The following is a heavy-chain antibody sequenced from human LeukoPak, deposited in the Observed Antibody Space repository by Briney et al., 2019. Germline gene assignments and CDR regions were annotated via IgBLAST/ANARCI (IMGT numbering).Heavy chain of an antibody. D-gene: IGHD6-19*01. J-gene: IGHJ6*02. Sequence: ASVKVSCKASGYTFTGYYMHWVRQAPGQGLEWMGWINPNSGGTNYAQKFQGRVTMTRDTSISTAYMELSRLRSDDTAVYYCVRDLPVYSSGWYNYYYYGMDVWGQGTTVTVSS. V-gene: IGHV1-2*02. CDR1: GYTFTGYY. CDR2: INPNSGGT. CDR3: VRDLPVYSSGWYNYYYYGMDV.